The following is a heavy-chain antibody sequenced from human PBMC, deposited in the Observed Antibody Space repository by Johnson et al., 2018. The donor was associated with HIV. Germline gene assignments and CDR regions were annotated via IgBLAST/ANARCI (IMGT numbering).Heavy chain of an antibody. CDR1: GFTFDDYG. CDR2: IHWDGGST. D-gene: IGHD2-8*01. V-gene: IGHV3-20*04. J-gene: IGHJ3*02. CDR3: ARDWYCIKGVFYFGAFDM. Sequence: VQVVESGGGVVRPGGSLRLSCAASGFTFDDYGMRWVRQAPGKGLEWVSCIHWDGGSTGYADSVKGRFNISRDNAKNSLYLQMNSLRAEDTAVYYCARDWYCIKGVFYFGAFDMWGQGTMVTVSS.